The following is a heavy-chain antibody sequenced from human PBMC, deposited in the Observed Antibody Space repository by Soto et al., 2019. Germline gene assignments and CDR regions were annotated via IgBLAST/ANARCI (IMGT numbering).Heavy chain of an antibody. CDR2: ISWNSGSI. J-gene: IGHJ3*02. CDR3: AKDSGSGTYAFDI. Sequence: EVQLVESGGGLVQPGRSLRLSCAASGFAFGDYDMHWVRQAPGKGLEWVSGISWNSGSIDYADSLKGRFTISRDNAKNSLYLQMNSLRAEDTALYFCAKDSGSGTYAFDIWGQGTMVTVSS. CDR1: GFAFGDYD. V-gene: IGHV3-9*01. D-gene: IGHD3-10*01.